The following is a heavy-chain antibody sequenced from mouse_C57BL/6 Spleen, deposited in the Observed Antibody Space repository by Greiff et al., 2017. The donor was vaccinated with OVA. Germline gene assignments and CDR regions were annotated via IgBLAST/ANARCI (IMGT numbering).Heavy chain of an antibody. J-gene: IGHJ2*01. Sequence: QVHVKQPGAELVKPGASVKLSCKASGYTFTSYWMHWVKQRPGQGLEWIGMIHPNSGSTNYNEKFKSKATLTVDKSSSTAYMQLSSLTSEDSAVYYCAITTKDYFDYWGQGTTLTVSS. V-gene: IGHV1-64*01. CDR2: IHPNSGST. CDR3: AITTKDYFDY. D-gene: IGHD2-4*01. CDR1: GYTFTSYW.